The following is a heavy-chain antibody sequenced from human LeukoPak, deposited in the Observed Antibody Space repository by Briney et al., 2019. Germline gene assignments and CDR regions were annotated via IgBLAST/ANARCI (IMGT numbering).Heavy chain of an antibody. CDR3: ARRLTQYDCFDP. CDR1: GDSVSSNSVA. J-gene: IGHJ5*02. V-gene: IGHV6-1*01. D-gene: IGHD2-2*01. CDR2: TYYRSTWYN. Sequence: SQTLSLTCVISGDSVSSNSVAWNWIRQSPSRGLEWLGRTYYRSTWYNDYAVSVRGRITVNPDTSKNQFSLHLNSVTPEDTAVYYCARRLTQYDCFDPWGQGILVTVSS.